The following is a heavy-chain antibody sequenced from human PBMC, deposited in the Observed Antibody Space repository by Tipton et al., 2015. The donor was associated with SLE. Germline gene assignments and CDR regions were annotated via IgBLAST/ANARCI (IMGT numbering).Heavy chain of an antibody. D-gene: IGHD1-1*01. Sequence: TLSLTCTGSGGSISSYYWSWIRQPPGKGLEWIGYIYYSGSTNYNPSLKSRVTISVDTSKNQFSLKLSSVTAADTAVYYCARDDWNQGDAFDIWGQGTMVTVSS. CDR1: GGSISSYY. V-gene: IGHV4-59*01. CDR3: ARDDWNQGDAFDI. CDR2: IYYSGST. J-gene: IGHJ3*02.